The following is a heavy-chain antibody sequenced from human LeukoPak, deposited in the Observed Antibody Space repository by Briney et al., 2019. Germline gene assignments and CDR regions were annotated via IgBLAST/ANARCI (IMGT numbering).Heavy chain of an antibody. CDR1: GFTFSSYA. CDR3: ARNSGSGCFDH. CDR2: ISGSGGST. J-gene: IGHJ4*02. Sequence: GGSLRLSCAASGFTFSSYAMSWVRQAPGKGLEWVSAISGSGGSTYYADSVMGRFTISRDNSKNTLYLQMNSLRAEDTAVYYCARNSGSGCFDHWGQGTLVTVSS. V-gene: IGHV3-23*01. D-gene: IGHD6-19*01.